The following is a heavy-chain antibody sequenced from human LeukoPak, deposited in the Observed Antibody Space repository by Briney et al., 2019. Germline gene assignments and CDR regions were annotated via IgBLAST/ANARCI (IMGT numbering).Heavy chain of an antibody. D-gene: IGHD3-3*01. CDR2: ISGSGGST. V-gene: IGHV3-23*01. CDR1: GFTFSSYA. J-gene: IGHJ4*02. CDR3: AKAEGFSIKLFGVITPGFDY. Sequence: GGSLRLSCAASGFTFSSYAMSWVRQAPGKGLEWVSAISGSGGSTYYADSVKGRFTISRDNSKNTLYLQMNSLRAEDTAVYYCAKAEGFSIKLFGVITPGFDYWGQGTLVTVSS.